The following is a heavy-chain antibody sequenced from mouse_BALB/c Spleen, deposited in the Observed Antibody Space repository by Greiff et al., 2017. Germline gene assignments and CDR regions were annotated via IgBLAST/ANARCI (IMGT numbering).Heavy chain of an antibody. Sequence: DVMLVESGGGLVQPGGSLRLSCATSGFTFTDYYMSWVRQPPGKALEWLGFIRNKANGYTTEYSASVKGRFTISRDNSQSILYLQMNTLRAEDSATYYCARGGITTVVTHFDYWGQGTTLTVSS. CDR2: IRNKANGYTT. CDR1: GFTFTDYY. CDR3: ARGGITTVVTHFDY. J-gene: IGHJ2*01. V-gene: IGHV7-3*02. D-gene: IGHD1-1*01.